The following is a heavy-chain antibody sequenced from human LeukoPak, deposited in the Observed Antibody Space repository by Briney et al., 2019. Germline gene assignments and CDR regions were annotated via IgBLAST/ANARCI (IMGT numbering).Heavy chain of an antibody. J-gene: IGHJ4*02. D-gene: IGHD4-11*01. CDR3: AKGFSTTESALDY. V-gene: IGHV3-30*02. Sequence: DSVEGRCTISRDNSKNTLYLQMNGLRAEDTAVYYCAKGFSTTESALDYWGQGTLVTVSS.